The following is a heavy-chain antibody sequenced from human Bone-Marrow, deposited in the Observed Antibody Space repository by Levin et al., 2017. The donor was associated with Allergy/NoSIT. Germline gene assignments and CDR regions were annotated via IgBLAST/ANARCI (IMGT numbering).Heavy chain of an antibody. V-gene: IGHV1-2*02. Sequence: ASVKVSCKASGYTFSAYYIHWVRQAPGQGLEWMGWINPNAGTTLYAQKFQGRVTMTGDTSITKAYMEVSRLTSDDTAVYYCARDDPVAPARGDRFDYCGQATLVTVSS. CDR1: GYTFSAYY. CDR3: ARDDPVAPARGDRFDY. J-gene: IGHJ4*02. D-gene: IGHD2-15*01. CDR2: INPNAGTT.